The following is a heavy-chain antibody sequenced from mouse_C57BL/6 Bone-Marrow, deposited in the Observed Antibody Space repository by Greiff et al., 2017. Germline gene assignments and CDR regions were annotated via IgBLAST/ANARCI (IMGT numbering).Heavy chain of an antibody. CDR2: ISNGGSYT. Sequence: EVKVVESGGDLVKPGGSLKLSCAASGFTFSSYGMSWVRQTPDKRLEWVATISNGGSYTYYTDSVKGRYTISRDNAKNTLYLQVSSLKSEDTAMYYCARQIDYDYDGLYYAMDYWGQGTSVTVSS. J-gene: IGHJ4*01. CDR1: GFTFSSYG. V-gene: IGHV5-6*01. D-gene: IGHD2-4*01. CDR3: ARQIDYDYDGLYYAMDY.